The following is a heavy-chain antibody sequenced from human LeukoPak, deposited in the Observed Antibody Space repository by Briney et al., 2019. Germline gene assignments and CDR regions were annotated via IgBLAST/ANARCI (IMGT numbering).Heavy chain of an antibody. J-gene: IGHJ4*02. V-gene: IGHV1-46*01. D-gene: IGHD2-2*01. CDR3: ATSVPAAPHFDY. CDR1: GYIFTSYY. CDR2: INPSGGNT. Sequence: GASVKVSCKASGYIFTSYYMHWVRQAPGQGLEWMGIINPSGGNTNYAQKFQGRVTMTRDMSTSTVYMEVSSLRSEDTAVYYCATSVPAAPHFDYWGQGTLVTVSS.